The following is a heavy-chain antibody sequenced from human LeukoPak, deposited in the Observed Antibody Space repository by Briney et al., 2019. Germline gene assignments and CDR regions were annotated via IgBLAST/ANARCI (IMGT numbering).Heavy chain of an antibody. CDR3: AKDPYYDFWSGYPPDY. D-gene: IGHD3-3*01. CDR1: GFTFSSYA. V-gene: IGHV3-23*01. J-gene: IGHJ4*02. CDR2: ISCSGGST. Sequence: GGSLRLSCAASGFTFSSYAMSWVRQAPGKGLECVSGISCSGGSTYYADSVKGRLTISRDNSKNTLYLQMNSLRAEDTAVYYCAKDPYYDFWSGYPPDYWGQGTLVTVPS.